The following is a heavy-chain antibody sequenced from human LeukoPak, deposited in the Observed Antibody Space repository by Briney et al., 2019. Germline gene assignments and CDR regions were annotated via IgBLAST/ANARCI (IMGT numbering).Heavy chain of an antibody. V-gene: IGHV4-61*02. D-gene: IGHD3-10*01. CDR3: ARDKAGDYYGSGSTGIDY. J-gene: IGHJ4*02. Sequence: SETLSLTCTVSGGSISSGSYYWSWIRQPAGKGLEWIGRIYTSGSTNYNPSLKSRVTISVDTSKNQFSLKLSSVTAADTAVYYCARDKAGDYYGSGSTGIDYWGQETLVTVSS. CDR1: GGSISSGSYY. CDR2: IYTSGST.